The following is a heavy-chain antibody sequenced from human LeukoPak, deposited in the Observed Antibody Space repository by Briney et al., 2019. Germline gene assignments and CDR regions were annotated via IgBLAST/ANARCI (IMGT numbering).Heavy chain of an antibody. CDR2: IIPRFGKA. CDR3: ARVQMATTINNFYFDY. Sequence: GSSVKVSCKTSGIIFSRDGITWVRQAPGQGLEWMGGIIPRFGKANYPQKFKGRITITADEFTSTAYMELSSLRSEDTAVYFCARVQMATTINNFYFDYWGPGTLVTVSS. D-gene: IGHD5-24*01. J-gene: IGHJ4*02. V-gene: IGHV1-69*01. CDR1: GIIFSRDG.